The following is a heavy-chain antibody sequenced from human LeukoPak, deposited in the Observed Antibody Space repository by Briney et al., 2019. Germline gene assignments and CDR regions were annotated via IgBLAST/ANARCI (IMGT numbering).Heavy chain of an antibody. CDR3: ARSSGRDSDY. J-gene: IGHJ4*02. D-gene: IGHD3-10*01. CDR2: INHSGST. Sequence: SETLSLTCAVYGGSFSGYYWSWIRQPPGKGLEWIGEINHSGSTNYNPSLKSRVTISVDTSKNQFSLKLSSVTAADTAVYYCARSSGRDSDYWGQGTLVTVSS. CDR1: GGSFSGYY. V-gene: IGHV4-34*01.